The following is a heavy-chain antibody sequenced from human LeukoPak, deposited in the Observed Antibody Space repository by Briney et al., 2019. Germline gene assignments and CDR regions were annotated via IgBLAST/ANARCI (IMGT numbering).Heavy chain of an antibody. CDR1: GFTFSSYA. D-gene: IGHD6-13*01. V-gene: IGHV3-23*01. CDR2: ISGSGGST. J-gene: IGHJ5*02. CDR3: AKFEGLAAAGSPNWFDP. Sequence: PGGSLRLSRAASGFTFSSYAMSWVRQAPGKGLEWVSAISGSGGSTYYADSVKGRFTISRDNSKNTLYLQMNSLRAEDTAVYYCAKFEGLAAAGSPNWFDPWGQGTLVTVSS.